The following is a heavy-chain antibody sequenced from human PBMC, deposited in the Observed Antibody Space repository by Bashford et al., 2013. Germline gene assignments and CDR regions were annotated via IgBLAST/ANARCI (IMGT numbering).Heavy chain of an antibody. Sequence: SETLSLTCTVSGGVISPYYWTWVRQAPRGGLEWIGRIHSSGNTNYKSSLKSRVTMSLDTPKNQFSLKLTSVTAADTAVYYCARRANMVRGVTALFDYWGQGTLVTVSS. CDR1: GGVISPYY. D-gene: IGHD3-10*01. J-gene: IGHJ4*02. CDR3: ARRANMVRGVTALFDY. CDR2: IHSSGNT. V-gene: IGHV4-4*07.